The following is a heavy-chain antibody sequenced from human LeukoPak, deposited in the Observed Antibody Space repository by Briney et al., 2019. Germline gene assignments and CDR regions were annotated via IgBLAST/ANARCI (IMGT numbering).Heavy chain of an antibody. Sequence: SGTLSLTCAVSGGSISSSDWWSWVRQPPGKGLEWIGEIHHSGSTNYNPSLKSRVTISVDKSNNQFSLKLSSVTAADTAMYYCASRSYISGPYWGQGTLVTVSS. D-gene: IGHD6-25*01. CDR2: IHHSGST. CDR1: GGSISSSDW. J-gene: IGHJ4*02. V-gene: IGHV4-4*02. CDR3: ASRSYISGPY.